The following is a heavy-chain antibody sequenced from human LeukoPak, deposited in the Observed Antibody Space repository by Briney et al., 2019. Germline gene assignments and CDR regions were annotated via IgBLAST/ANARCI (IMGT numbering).Heavy chain of an antibody. V-gene: IGHV1-8*01. J-gene: IGHJ4*02. Sequence: ASVKVSCPASGYTFSNHDFDWVRQAPGQGLEWMGWMNPNSGATGYAQKFQGRVTMTRNPSINTAYMELSGLRVEDTAVYYCARVGEYYDSSGYPHYYFDYWGQGTLVTVSS. D-gene: IGHD3-22*01. CDR1: GYTFSNHD. CDR3: ARVGEYYDSSGYPHYYFDY. CDR2: MNPNSGAT.